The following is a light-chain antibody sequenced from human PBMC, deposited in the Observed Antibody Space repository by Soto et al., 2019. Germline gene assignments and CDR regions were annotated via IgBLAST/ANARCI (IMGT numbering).Light chain of an antibody. CDR2: DAS. CDR3: QQYETFSGT. J-gene: IGKJ1*01. CDR1: QSVSGW. Sequence: DIQMTQSPSTLSASVGDRITITCRASQSVSGWLAWYQQKPGEAPKLLIYDASALPRGVPSRFSGSGSGTKFTLTLASLQPDDFATYHCQQYETFSGTFGPGTMVDIK. V-gene: IGKV1-5*01.